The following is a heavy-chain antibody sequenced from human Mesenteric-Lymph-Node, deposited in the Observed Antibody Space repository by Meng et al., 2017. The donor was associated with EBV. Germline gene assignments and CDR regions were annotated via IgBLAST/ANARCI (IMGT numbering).Heavy chain of an antibody. CDR2: ISYGGDKK. V-gene: IGHV3-30*18. CDR3: AKDLSPHVYDYGDNFDS. J-gene: IGHJ4*02. CDR1: GFSFSSYG. Sequence: QVHLVESGGGVVQPGRSLRLACAAAGFSFSSYGMHWVRQVPGKGLEWVAGISYGGDKKYSADSVKGRFSISRDSSKNTLYLQMNSLRVEDTAMYYCAKDLSPHVYDYGDNFDSRGRGNLVTVS. D-gene: IGHD4-17*01.